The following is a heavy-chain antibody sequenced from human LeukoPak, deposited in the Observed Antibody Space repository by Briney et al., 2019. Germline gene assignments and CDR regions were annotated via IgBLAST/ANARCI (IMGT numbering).Heavy chain of an antibody. CDR1: GGSISSSSYY. D-gene: IGHD5-18*01. Sequence: SETLSLTCTVSGGSISSSSYYRGWIRQPPGKGLKWIGSIYYSGSTYYNPSLNSRVTISVDTSKNQCSLKLSSVTAADTAVYYCARPPYVDTAMIGFDPWGQGTLVTVSS. CDR2: IYYSGST. V-gene: IGHV4-39*01. CDR3: ARPPYVDTAMIGFDP. J-gene: IGHJ5*02.